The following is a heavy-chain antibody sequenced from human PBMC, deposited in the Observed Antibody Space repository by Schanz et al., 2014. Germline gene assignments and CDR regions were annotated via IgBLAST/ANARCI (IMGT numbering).Heavy chain of an antibody. J-gene: IGHJ4*02. CDR3: ARGAVRDLHTDY. CDR1: GFNFRNYG. V-gene: IGHV3-33*05. Sequence: QVQLVESGGGVVQPGRSLRLSCAASGFNFRNYGMHWVRQAPGKGLEWVAGATFDGTKKYYGDSVKGRFTISRDNSNNTLSLQMNSLRDEDTGLYYCARGAVRDLHTDYWGQGTLVTVSS. CDR2: ATFDGTKK.